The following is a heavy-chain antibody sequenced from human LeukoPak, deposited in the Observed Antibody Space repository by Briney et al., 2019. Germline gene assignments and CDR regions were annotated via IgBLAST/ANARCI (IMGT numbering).Heavy chain of an antibody. CDR3: AKDLGTMIVVGWAFDI. CDR1: GFTFDDYA. CDR2: ISRDGGST. J-gene: IGHJ3*02. V-gene: IGHV3-43*02. Sequence: GGSLRLSCAASGFTFDDYAMHWVRQAPGKGLEWVSLISRDGGSTYYADSVKGRFTISRDNSKNSLYLQMNSLRTEDTALYYCAKDLGTMIVVGWAFDIWGQGTMVTVSS. D-gene: IGHD3-22*01.